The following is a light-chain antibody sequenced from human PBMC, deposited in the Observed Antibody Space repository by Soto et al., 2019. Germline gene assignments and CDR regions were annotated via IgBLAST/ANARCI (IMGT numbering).Light chain of an antibody. J-gene: IGKJ2*01. Sequence: DIQMTQSPSSLSASVGDRVTITCRASQSISTYLNWYQQKPGKAPKVLIYAAYSLQSGVPSRFSGTGSGTDFILNISSLQPEDFATYYCQQSYSTPLPFGQGTKLEIK. CDR3: QQSYSTPLP. CDR2: AAY. V-gene: IGKV1-39*01. CDR1: QSISTY.